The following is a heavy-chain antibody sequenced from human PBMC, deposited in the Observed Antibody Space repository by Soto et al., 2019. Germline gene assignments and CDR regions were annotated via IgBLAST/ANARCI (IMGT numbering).Heavy chain of an antibody. CDR2: INAGNGKK. J-gene: IGHJ4*02. V-gene: IGHV1-3*01. D-gene: IGHD4-17*01. Sequence: ASVKVSCKASGYTFTSYAMHWVRQAPGQRLEWMGWINAGNGKKKYSQKFQGRGTITRDTSASTTYMERSSPRSEDTAVYYCARVDYGGLFDFWGEGTLVTVSS. CDR3: ARVDYGGLFDF. CDR1: GYTFTSYA.